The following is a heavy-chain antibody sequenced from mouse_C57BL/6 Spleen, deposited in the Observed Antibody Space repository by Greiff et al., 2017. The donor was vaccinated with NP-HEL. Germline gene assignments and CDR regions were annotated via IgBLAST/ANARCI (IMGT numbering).Heavy chain of an antibody. CDR1: GFNIKDDY. J-gene: IGHJ3*01. D-gene: IGHD2-10*01. V-gene: IGHV14-4*01. CDR2: IDPENGDT. Sequence: VQLKESGAELVRPGASVKLSCTASGFNIKDDYMHWVKQRPEQGLAWIGWIDPENGDTEYASKFQGKATITADTSSNTAYLQLSSLTSEDTAVYYCTAYYGTPGLWFAYWGQGTLVTVSA. CDR3: TAYYGTPGLWFAY.